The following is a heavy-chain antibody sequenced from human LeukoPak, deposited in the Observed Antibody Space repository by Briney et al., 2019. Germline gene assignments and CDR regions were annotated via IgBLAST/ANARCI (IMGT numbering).Heavy chain of an antibody. CDR1: GFTFGSYS. V-gene: IGHV3-21*01. Sequence: GRSLRPSCAASGFTFGSYSTNWVRQAPGEGLGWVSSISSSSSYIYYADSVKGRFTISRDNAKNALYLQMNSLRAEDTAVYYCARHRDGYNNRPPAYDYWGQGTLVTVSS. CDR3: ARHRDGYNNRPPAYDY. CDR2: ISSSSSYI. D-gene: IGHD5-24*01. J-gene: IGHJ4*02.